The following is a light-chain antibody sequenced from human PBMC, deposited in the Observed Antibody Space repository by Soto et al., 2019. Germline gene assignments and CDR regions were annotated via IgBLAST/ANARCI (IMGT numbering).Light chain of an antibody. V-gene: IGKV3-20*01. J-gene: IGKJ1*01. CDR1: QTVGSSF. CDR2: GAS. CDR3: HQYGSSQT. Sequence: EVVVTQSPATLSLSPGERATLSCRASQTVGSSFLAWFQHKPGQAPRLLIYGASTRATGIPDRFSGSGSGTDLTLTISRLEPEDFAVYYCHQYGSSQTFGQGTKVDIK.